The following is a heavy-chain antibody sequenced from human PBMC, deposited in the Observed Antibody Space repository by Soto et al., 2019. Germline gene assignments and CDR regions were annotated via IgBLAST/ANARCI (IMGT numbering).Heavy chain of an antibody. CDR3: AKAQPDYATVTTAISY. D-gene: IGHD4-17*01. V-gene: IGHV3-30*18. CDR1: GFTFSSYG. CDR2: ISYDGSNK. Sequence: QVQLVESGGGVVQPGRSLRLSCAASGFTFSSYGMHWVRQAPDKGLEWVAVISYDGSNKYYADSVKGRFTISRDNSKNTLYLQMNSLRAEDTAVYYCAKAQPDYATVTTAISYWGQGTLVTVSS. J-gene: IGHJ4*02.